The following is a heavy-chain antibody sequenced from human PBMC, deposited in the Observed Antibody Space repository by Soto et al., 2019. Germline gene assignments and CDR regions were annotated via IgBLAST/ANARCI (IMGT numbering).Heavy chain of an antibody. V-gene: IGHV3-23*01. Sequence: GGSLRLSCAASGFTFSSYAMSWVRQAPGKGLEWVSAISGSGGSTYYADSVKGRFTISRDNSKNTLYLQMNSLRAEDTAVYYCAREYYDILTGWYYFDYWGQGTLVTVS. CDR2: ISGSGGST. CDR1: GFTFSSYA. J-gene: IGHJ4*02. CDR3: AREYYDILTGWYYFDY. D-gene: IGHD3-9*01.